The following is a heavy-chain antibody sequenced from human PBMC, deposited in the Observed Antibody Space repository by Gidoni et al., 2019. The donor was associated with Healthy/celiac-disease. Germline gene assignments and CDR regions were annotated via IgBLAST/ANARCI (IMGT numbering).Heavy chain of an antibody. CDR1: GFTFSNAW. Sequence: EVQLVASGGGLVKPGGSLRLSCAASGFTFSNAWMSWVRQAPGKGLEWVGRIKSKTDGGTTDYAAPVKGRFTISRDDSKNTLYLQINSLKTEDTAVYYCFTFGGVIVHPHFDYWGQGTLVTVSS. V-gene: IGHV3-15*01. CDR3: FTFGGVIVHPHFDY. D-gene: IGHD3-16*02. J-gene: IGHJ4*02. CDR2: IKSKTDGGTT.